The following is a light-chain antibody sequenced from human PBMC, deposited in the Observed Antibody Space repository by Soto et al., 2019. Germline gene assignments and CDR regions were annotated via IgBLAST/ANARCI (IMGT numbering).Light chain of an antibody. CDR2: DAS. V-gene: IGKV1-5*01. J-gene: IGKJ2*01. CDR3: QQYYNDRYT. CDR1: QDISTW. Sequence: DIQITQSPSTLSASVGDSGTITCRASQDISTWWAWYQQKPGKAPKFLIYDASSLESGVPSRFSGSGSGTEFTLTISSLQPDDCATYYCQQYYNDRYTFGQGTNLDIK.